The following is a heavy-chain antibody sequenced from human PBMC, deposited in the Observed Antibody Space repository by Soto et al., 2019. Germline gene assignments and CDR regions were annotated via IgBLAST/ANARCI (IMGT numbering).Heavy chain of an antibody. J-gene: IGHJ3*02. CDR3: ARQGGELAGDAFDI. CDR2: IAPSDSYT. D-gene: IGHD1-7*01. V-gene: IGHV5-10-1*01. CDR1: EYSYW. Sequence: GESLKISCKASEYSYWISWVRQMPGKGLEWMGRIAPSDSYTNYSPSFQGHVAISADKSINTVYLQWSSLKASDSAIYYCARQGGELAGDAFDIWGQGTMVTVSS.